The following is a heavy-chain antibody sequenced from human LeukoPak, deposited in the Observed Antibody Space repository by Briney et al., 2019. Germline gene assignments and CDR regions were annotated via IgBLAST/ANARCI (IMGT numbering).Heavy chain of an antibody. V-gene: IGHV3-48*01. J-gene: IGHJ4*02. CDR1: GFTFSSYS. CDR3: ARDHLRGPYDYYFDY. D-gene: IGHD5-12*01. Sequence: PGGSLRFSCAASGFTFSSYSMNWVRQAPGKGLEWVSYISSSSSTIYYADSVKGRFTISRDNAKSSLYLQMNSLRAEDTAVYYCARDHLRGPYDYYFDYWGQGTLVTVSS. CDR2: ISSSSSTI.